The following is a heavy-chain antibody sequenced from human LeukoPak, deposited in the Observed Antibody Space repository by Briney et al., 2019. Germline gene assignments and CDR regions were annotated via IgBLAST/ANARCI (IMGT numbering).Heavy chain of an antibody. CDR2: ISSSSSTI. Sequence: PGGSLRLSCAASGFTFSSYSMIWVGEAPGKGVEWVSYISSSSSTIYYADAVKGRVTISRDNAKNSLYLQMNSPRAEDTAVYYCARSDGSGSYILAVSDYWGQGTLVTVSS. CDR3: ARSDGSGSYILAVSDY. J-gene: IGHJ4*02. V-gene: IGHV3-48*01. CDR1: GFTFSSYS. D-gene: IGHD3-10*01.